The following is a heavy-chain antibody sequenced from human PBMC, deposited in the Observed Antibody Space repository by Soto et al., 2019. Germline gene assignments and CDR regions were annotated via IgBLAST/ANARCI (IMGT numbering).Heavy chain of an antibody. V-gene: IGHV3-49*03. Sequence: SLRLSCTASGFPFGNFLMSWFRQAPGKGMEWVGFIRSQPYGGTAEYAASVRGRFTISRDDSKGIAYLQMNSLQTEDSGVYYCIGSFPFWGQGTLVTVSS. J-gene: IGHJ4*02. CDR1: GFPFGNFL. CDR2: IRSQPYGGTA. CDR3: IGSFPF. D-gene: IGHD3-10*01.